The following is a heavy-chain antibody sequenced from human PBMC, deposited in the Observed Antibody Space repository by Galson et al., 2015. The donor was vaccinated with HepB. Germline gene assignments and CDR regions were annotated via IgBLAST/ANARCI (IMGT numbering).Heavy chain of an antibody. Sequence: SLRLSCAASGFTFSDYYMSWIRQAPGKGLEWVSYISSSSRNTNYADSVKGRFTISRDNAKNSLYLQINSLRAEDTAVYYCARDISGYGYGIDVWGQGTTVIVSS. J-gene: IGHJ6*02. D-gene: IGHD5-12*01. CDR1: GFTFSDYY. V-gene: IGHV3-11*05. CDR2: ISSSSRNT. CDR3: ARDISGYGYGIDV.